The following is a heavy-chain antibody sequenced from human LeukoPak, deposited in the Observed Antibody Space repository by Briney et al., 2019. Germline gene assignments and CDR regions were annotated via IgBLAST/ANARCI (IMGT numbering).Heavy chain of an antibody. CDR1: GYTFTSYY. Sequence: GASVKASCKASGYTFTSYYMHWVRQAPGQGLEWMGIINPSGGSTSYAQKFQGRVTMTRDTSTSTVYMELSSLRSEDTAVYYCAREGKPSAITMVRGVINGYYYYYMDVWGKGTTVTISS. CDR2: INPSGGST. V-gene: IGHV1-46*01. J-gene: IGHJ6*03. CDR3: AREGKPSAITMVRGVINGYYYYYMDV. D-gene: IGHD3-10*01.